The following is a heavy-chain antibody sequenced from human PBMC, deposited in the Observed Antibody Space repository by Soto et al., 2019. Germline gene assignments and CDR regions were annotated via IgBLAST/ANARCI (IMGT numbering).Heavy chain of an antibody. V-gene: IGHV4-30-2*01. CDR1: GGSISSGGYS. J-gene: IGHJ4*02. CDR3: DRVPDY. Sequence: QLQLQESGSGLVKPSQTLSLTCAVSGGSISSGGYSWSWIRPPPVKGLEWIGYIYHSGSTYYNPSLKSRVTISVDRSKNPSSLKLSSVTAADTAVYDFDRVPDYWGQGTLVTVSS. CDR2: IYHSGST.